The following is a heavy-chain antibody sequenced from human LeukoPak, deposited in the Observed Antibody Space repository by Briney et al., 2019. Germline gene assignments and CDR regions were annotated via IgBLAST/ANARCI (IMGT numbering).Heavy chain of an antibody. CDR2: INPNSGGT. V-gene: IGHV1-2*02. D-gene: IGHD1-7*01. CDR3: ARGPSGELDY. Sequence: GASVKVSCKASGYTFISYYIHWVRQAPGQGLEYMGWINPNSGGTNYARKFQGRVLMTRDTSISTACMKLSSLRSDDTAVYYCARGPSGELDYWGRGTLVTVSS. CDR1: GYTFISYY. J-gene: IGHJ4*02.